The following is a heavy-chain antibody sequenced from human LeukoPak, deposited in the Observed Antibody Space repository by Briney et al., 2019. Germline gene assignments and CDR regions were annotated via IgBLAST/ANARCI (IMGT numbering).Heavy chain of an antibody. Sequence: PGGSLRLSCAASGFTFSSYSMNWVRQAPGKGLEWVSSISSSSSYIYYADSVKGRFTISRDNAKNSLYLQMNSLRAEDTAVYYCAKDAGPYDSSGYSDYWGQGTLVTVSS. J-gene: IGHJ4*02. CDR2: ISSSSSYI. V-gene: IGHV3-21*01. CDR1: GFTFSSYS. CDR3: AKDAGPYDSSGYSDY. D-gene: IGHD3-22*01.